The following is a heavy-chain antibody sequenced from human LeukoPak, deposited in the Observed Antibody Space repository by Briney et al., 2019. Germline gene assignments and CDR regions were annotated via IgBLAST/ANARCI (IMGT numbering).Heavy chain of an antibody. D-gene: IGHD3-10*01. J-gene: IGHJ4*02. CDR1: GYTFTSYG. V-gene: IGHV1-18*01. Sequence: ASVKVSCKASGYTFTSYGISWVRQAPGQGLEWMGWISAYNGNTNYAQKLQGRVTMTTDTSTSTAYMELRSLRSDDTAVYYCARVNRNYGSGSYLYDWGQGTLVTVSS. CDR2: ISAYNGNT. CDR3: ARVNRNYGSGSYLYD.